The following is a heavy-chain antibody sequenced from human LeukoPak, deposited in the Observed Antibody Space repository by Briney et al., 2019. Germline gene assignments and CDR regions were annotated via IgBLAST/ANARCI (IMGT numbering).Heavy chain of an antibody. CDR3: ARDVLLWFGELARFDY. V-gene: IGHV1-18*01. CDR1: GYTFTSYG. D-gene: IGHD3-10*01. CDR2: ISAYNGNT. Sequence: GGSLRLSCAASGYTFTSYGISWVRQAPGQGLERMGWISAYNGNTNYAQKLQGRVTMTTDTSTSTAYMELRSLRSDDTAVYYCARDVLLWFGELARFDYWGQGTLVTVSS. J-gene: IGHJ4*02.